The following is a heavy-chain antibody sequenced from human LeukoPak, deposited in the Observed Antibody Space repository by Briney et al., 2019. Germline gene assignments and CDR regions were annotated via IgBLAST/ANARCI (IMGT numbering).Heavy chain of an antibody. Sequence: PSETLSLTCTVSGGSISSGDYYWSWIRQPPGKGLEWIGYIYYSGSTYYNTSLKSRVTISVDTSKNQFSLKLSSVTAADTAVYYCARVRRYCSSTRCYEVDYWGQGTLVTVSS. V-gene: IGHV4-30-4*01. D-gene: IGHD2-2*01. CDR1: GGSISSGDYY. CDR2: IYYSGST. J-gene: IGHJ4*02. CDR3: ARVRRYCSSTRCYEVDY.